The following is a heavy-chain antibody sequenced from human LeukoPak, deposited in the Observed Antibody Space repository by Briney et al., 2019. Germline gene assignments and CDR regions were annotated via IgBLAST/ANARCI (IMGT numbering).Heavy chain of an antibody. V-gene: IGHV3-23*01. J-gene: IGHJ3*02. Sequence: PGGSLRLSCAASGFTFSSYAMSWVRQAPGKGLEWVSAISGSGGSTYYADSVKGRFTISRDNSKNTLYLQMNSLRAEDTAVYYCAKGGGYCSGGSCYRRAFDIWGQGTMVTVSS. CDR1: GFTFSSYA. D-gene: IGHD2-15*01. CDR2: ISGSGGST. CDR3: AKGGGYCSGGSCYRRAFDI.